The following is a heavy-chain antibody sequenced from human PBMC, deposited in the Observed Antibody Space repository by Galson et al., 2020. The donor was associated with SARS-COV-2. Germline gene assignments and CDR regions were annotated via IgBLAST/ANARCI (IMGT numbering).Heavy chain of an antibody. Sequence: PGGSLRLSCAASGFPFGNHAMTWVRQAPGKGLQWVAAISGNSASTTYADSVRGRFSISRDNSENTLYLQMSSLRAEDMAIYYCAKYYDTDGQYKAFDIWGPGSMVTASP. D-gene: IGHD3-9*01. V-gene: IGHV3-23*01. CDR3: AKYYDTDGQYKAFDI. J-gene: IGHJ3*02. CDR1: GFPFGNHA. CDR2: ISGNSAST.